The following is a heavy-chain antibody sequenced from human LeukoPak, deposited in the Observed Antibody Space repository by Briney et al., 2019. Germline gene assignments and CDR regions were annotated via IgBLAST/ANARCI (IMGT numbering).Heavy chain of an antibody. Sequence: GGSLRLSCAASEFIFSHHGMHWVRQAPGKGLEWVAVIWSDGTNRFYVDSVKGRFTISRDNSQSTVFPQMNSLRVNDTAIYYCARDAQRGFDYSNSLKYWGHGTLVTVSS. J-gene: IGHJ4*01. CDR2: IWSDGTNR. CDR3: ARDAQRGFDYSNSLKY. D-gene: IGHD4-11*01. CDR1: EFIFSHHG. V-gene: IGHV3-33*01.